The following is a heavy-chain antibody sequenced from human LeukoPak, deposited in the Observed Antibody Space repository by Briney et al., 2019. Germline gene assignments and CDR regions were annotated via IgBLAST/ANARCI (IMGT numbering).Heavy chain of an antibody. CDR1: GYTFTNYY. CDR2: INPSGGSP. CDR3: ARGQTAMAPFDP. D-gene: IGHD5-18*01. J-gene: IGHJ5*02. V-gene: IGHV1-46*01. Sequence: ASVKVSCKASGYTFTNYYMHWVRRAPGQGLEWMGIINPSGGSPSYAQKFQGRVTMTRDTSTSTVYMELSSLRSEDTAVYYCARGQTAMAPFDPWGQGTLVTVSS.